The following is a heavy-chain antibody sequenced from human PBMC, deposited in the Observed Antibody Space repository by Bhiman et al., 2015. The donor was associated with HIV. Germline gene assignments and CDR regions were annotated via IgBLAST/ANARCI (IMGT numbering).Heavy chain of an antibody. CDR2: ISYDGSNK. CDR3: ANSRRDGYIDY. Sequence: QVQLVESGGGVVQPGRSLRLSCAASGFTFRSYAMHWVRQAPGKGLEWVAVISYDGSNKYYADSVKGRLTISRDNAKNSLYLQMNSLRAEDTAVYYCANSRRDGYIDYWGQGTLVTVSS. J-gene: IGHJ4*02. D-gene: IGHD5-24*01. CDR1: GFTFRSYA. V-gene: IGHV3-30*04.